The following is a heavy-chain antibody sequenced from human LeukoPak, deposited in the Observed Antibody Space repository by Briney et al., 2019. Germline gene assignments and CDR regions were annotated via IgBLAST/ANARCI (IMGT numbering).Heavy chain of an antibody. CDR2: ISYDGSNK. Sequence: PGGSLRLSCAASGVTFSSYAMHWVRQAPGKGLEWVALISYDGSNKYYADSVKGRFTISRDNSKNTLYLQMNSLRAEDTAVYYCAKDHVEQQQLVRADYYYYYYMDVWGKGTTVTISS. CDR1: GVTFSSYA. J-gene: IGHJ6*03. V-gene: IGHV3-30*04. D-gene: IGHD6-13*01. CDR3: AKDHVEQQQLVRADYYYYYYMDV.